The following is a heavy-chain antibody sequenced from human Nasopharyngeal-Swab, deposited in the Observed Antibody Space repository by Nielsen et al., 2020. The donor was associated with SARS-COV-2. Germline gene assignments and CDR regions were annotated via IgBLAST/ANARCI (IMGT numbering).Heavy chain of an antibody. D-gene: IGHD2-8*02. J-gene: IGHJ4*02. Sequence: ASVKVSCKASGYGFTYYYVHWARQAPGQGPEWMGIINPGGGNATYSQSFQGRITMTSDTSTNTVFMELFSLRSEDTAVYYCARESPPFEDCTDTSCHSGPWDSWGQGTLVTVSS. CDR1: GYGFTYYY. CDR3: ARESPPFEDCTDTSCHSGPWDS. V-gene: IGHV1-46*01. CDR2: INPGGGNA.